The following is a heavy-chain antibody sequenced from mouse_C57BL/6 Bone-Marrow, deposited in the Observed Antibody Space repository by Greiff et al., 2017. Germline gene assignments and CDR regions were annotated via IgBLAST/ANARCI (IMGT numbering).Heavy chain of an antibody. J-gene: IGHJ2*01. D-gene: IGHD2-3*01. CDR3: ARSVDGYTDYFDY. V-gene: IGHV1-81*01. Sequence: VQLQQSGAELARPGASVKLSCKASGYTFTSYVISWVKQRTGQGLEWIGEIYPRSGNTYYNEKVKGKATMTADKSSSTAYMELRSLTSEDSAVYFCARSVDGYTDYFDYWGQGTTLTVSS. CDR2: IYPRSGNT. CDR1: GYTFTSYV.